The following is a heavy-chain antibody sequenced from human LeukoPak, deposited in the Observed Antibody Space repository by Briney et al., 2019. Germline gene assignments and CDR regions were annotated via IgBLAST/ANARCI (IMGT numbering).Heavy chain of an antibody. CDR3: ARAPRSGVGDRRGYWLDP. V-gene: IGHV4-61*02. Sequence: SETLSLTCTVSGGSISSGSYYWTWIPQPTGKGLEWIGRIFSTGSVHYNPSLKSRVTVSADTSKNQFSLKLTAVIVADTALYFCARAPRSGVGDRRGYWLDPWGQGTLVTVSP. CDR2: IFSTGSV. D-gene: IGHD2-8*01. J-gene: IGHJ5*02. CDR1: GGSISSGSYY.